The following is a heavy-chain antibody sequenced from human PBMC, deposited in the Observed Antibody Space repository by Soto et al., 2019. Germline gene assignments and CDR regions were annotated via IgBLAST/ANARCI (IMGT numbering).Heavy chain of an antibody. CDR1: GFTFSSYS. CDR2: ISSSSSTI. Sequence: EVQLVESGGGLVQPGGSLRLSCAASGFTFSSYSMNWVRQAPGKGLEWVSYISSSSSTIYYADSVKGRFTISRDNAKNSRYLQKNSLRAEDTDVYYCARDLNYGLFDYWGQGTLVTVSS. V-gene: IGHV3-48*01. D-gene: IGHD4-17*01. CDR3: ARDLNYGLFDY. J-gene: IGHJ4*02.